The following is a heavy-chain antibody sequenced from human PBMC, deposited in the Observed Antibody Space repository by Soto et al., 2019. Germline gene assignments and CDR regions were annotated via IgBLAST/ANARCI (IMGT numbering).Heavy chain of an antibody. CDR3: AAGYTSSWYPAS. V-gene: IGHV4-39*01. J-gene: IGHJ5*02. CDR1: GGSISSTSYY. CDR2: IFYSGST. Sequence: SETLSLTCTVSGGSISSTSYYWDWIRQPPGKGLEWIGSIFYSGSTHYKPSLKTRVTISVDTSKNQFSLKLSSVTAADTAVYYCAAGYTSSWYPASWGQGTLVTVSS. D-gene: IGHD6-13*01.